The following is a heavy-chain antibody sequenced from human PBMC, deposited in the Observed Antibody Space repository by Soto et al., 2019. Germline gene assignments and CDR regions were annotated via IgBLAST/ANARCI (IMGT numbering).Heavy chain of an antibody. D-gene: IGHD2-2*01. CDR3: AREVVPAVEIELGYYYCMDV. CDR1: GGSISSSSYY. V-gene: IGHV4-39*02. J-gene: IGHJ6*03. CDR2: IYYSGST. Sequence: SETLSLTCTVSGGSISSSSYYWGWIRQPPGKGLEWIGSIYYSGSTYYNPSLKSRVTISVDTSKNQFSLKLSSVTAADTAVYYCAREVVPAVEIELGYYYCMDVWGKGTTVTVSS.